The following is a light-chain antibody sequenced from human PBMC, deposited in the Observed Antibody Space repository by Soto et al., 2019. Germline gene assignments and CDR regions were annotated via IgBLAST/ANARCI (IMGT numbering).Light chain of an antibody. Sequence: ENLLTPSPSTLVLSQGERATLSCMSSQTVSSYLTWYQQSPGQAPSLLIYGASKRATGIPDRFSGSGSGTDFTLTISRLEREDFALYYCQQYGTSPITFGQGTRLEIK. CDR3: QQYGTSPIT. V-gene: IGKV3-20*01. CDR2: GAS. J-gene: IGKJ5*01. CDR1: QTVSSY.